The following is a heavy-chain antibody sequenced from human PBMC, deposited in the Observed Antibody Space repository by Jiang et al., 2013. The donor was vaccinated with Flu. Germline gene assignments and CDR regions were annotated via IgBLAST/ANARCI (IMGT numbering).Heavy chain of an antibody. CDR1: GFTFSSYG. CDR2: ISYDGSNK. D-gene: IGHD3-10*01. V-gene: IGHV3-30*18. Sequence: GVVQPGRSLRLSCAASGFTFSSYGMHWVRQAPGKGLEWVAVISYDGSNKYYADSVKGRFTISRDNSKNTLYLQMNSLRAEDTAVYYCAKVPYGSGKDWFDPWGQGTLVTVSS. J-gene: IGHJ5*02. CDR3: AKVPYGSGKDWFDP.